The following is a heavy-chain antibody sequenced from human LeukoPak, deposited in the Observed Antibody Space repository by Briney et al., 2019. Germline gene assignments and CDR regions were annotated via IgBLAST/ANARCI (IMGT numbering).Heavy chain of an antibody. CDR1: GYTFTGYY. Sequence: ASVKVSCKASGYTFTGYYMHWVRQAPGQGLEWMGWINPNSGGANYAQKFQGRVTITTDESTSTAYMELSSLRSEDTAVYYCARAQSRNVLRYFDWSATSFDYWGQGTLVTVSS. V-gene: IGHV1-2*02. J-gene: IGHJ4*02. CDR3: ARAQSRNVLRYFDWSATSFDY. D-gene: IGHD3-9*01. CDR2: INPNSGGA.